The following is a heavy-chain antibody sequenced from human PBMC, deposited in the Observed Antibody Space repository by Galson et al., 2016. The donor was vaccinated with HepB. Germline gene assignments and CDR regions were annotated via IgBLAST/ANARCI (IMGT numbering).Heavy chain of an antibody. CDR3: ARHSIQRGYFDY. Sequence: SETLSLTCTVSGDSIISTSYYWGWVRRPPGKGLEWIATVYYSGSTYYNPALKSRVTISVDTSKNDFSLPMTSVTAADTAIYYCARHSIQRGYFDYWGQGNLVTVSS. J-gene: IGHJ4*02. V-gene: IGHV4-39*01. CDR2: VYYSGST. D-gene: IGHD5-18*01. CDR1: GDSIISTSYY.